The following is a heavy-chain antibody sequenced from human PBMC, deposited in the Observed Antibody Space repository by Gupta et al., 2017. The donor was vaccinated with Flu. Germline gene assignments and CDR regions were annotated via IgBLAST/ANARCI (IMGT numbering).Heavy chain of an antibody. CDR1: GFTFSSYE. J-gene: IGHJ4*02. CDR2: ISSSGSTI. Sequence: EVQLVESGGGLVQPGGSLRLSCAASGFTFSSYEMNWVRQAPGKGLEWVSYISSSGSTIYYADSVKGRFTISRDNAKNSLYLQMNSLRAEDTAVYYCARYCGGDCYWANFDYWGQGTLVTVSS. D-gene: IGHD2-21*01. V-gene: IGHV3-48*03. CDR3: ARYCGGDCYWANFDY.